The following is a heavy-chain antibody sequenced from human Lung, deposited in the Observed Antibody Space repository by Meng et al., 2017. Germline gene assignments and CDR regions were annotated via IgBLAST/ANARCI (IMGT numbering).Heavy chain of an antibody. D-gene: IGHD4-17*01. J-gene: IGHJ4*02. CDR1: GFTFSRNA. CDR2: ISYDGSNQ. CDR3: ARNNYGDYYFDY. Sequence: QVELVGYGGGVVQPGMSLRLSCAASGFTFSRNAMPWVRKAPGKGLVWVAAISYDGSNQHYADSVKGRFTISRDNSENTLYLQMNSLRAEDTAVYYCARNNYGDYYFDYWGQGTLVTVSS. V-gene: IGHV3-30*01.